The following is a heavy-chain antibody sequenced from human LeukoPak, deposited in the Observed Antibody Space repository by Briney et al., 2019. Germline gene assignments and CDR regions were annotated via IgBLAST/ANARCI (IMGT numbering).Heavy chain of an antibody. CDR3: TSEDQGGFDY. CDR2: SKRKIDGETT. V-gene: IGHV3-15*01. J-gene: IGHJ4*02. D-gene: IGHD1-26*01. Sequence: GGSLRLSCVASGFTFSNAWISWARQAPIKGLEWVGRSKRKIDGETTDYAATAKGRFTISRDDSKNTLYLQMNSLKTEDTAVYYCTSEDQGGFDYWGRGTLVTVSS. CDR1: GFTFSNAW.